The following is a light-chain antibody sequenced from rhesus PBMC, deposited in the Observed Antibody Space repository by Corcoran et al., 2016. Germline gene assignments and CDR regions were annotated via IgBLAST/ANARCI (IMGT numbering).Light chain of an antibody. V-gene: IGLV3-44*01. CDR2: DDK. CDR3: QVWDRADDCDV. Sequence: SYDLTQPSSVSVSPGQTARITCGKDIVESDIVNWYQQKPLQAPVLVIFDDKERPSGIPGRFSGSKSGNTATLTISGVEAGDEADYFCQVWDRADDCDVFGSGTKLTVL. CDR1: IVESDI. J-gene: IGLJ6*01.